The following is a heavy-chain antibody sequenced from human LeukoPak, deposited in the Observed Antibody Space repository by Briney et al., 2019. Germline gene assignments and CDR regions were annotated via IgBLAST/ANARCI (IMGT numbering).Heavy chain of an antibody. V-gene: IGHV3-21*01. CDR2: ISSSSYI. CDR3: ARDRRYHPVDY. CDR1: GFTFSSYS. D-gene: IGHD2-2*01. Sequence: GGSLRLSCAASGFTFSSYSMNWVRQAPGKGLEWVSSISSSSYIYYADSVKGRFTISRDNAKNSLYLQMNSLRAEDTAVYYCARDRRYHPVDYWGQGTLVTVSS. J-gene: IGHJ4*02.